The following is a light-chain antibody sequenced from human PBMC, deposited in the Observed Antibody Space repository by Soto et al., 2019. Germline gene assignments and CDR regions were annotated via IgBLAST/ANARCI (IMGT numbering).Light chain of an antibody. CDR3: QQSFNSPYT. Sequence: DIQMTQSPSSLSASLGDRVTISCRASQNINNYLNWYQQEQGKAPKLLIYAATSLQSGVPSRFIGSGSGTEFTLIISNLPPGDFATYNCQQSFNSPYTFGLGTKLEIK. CDR2: AAT. CDR1: QNINNY. V-gene: IGKV1-39*01. J-gene: IGKJ2*01.